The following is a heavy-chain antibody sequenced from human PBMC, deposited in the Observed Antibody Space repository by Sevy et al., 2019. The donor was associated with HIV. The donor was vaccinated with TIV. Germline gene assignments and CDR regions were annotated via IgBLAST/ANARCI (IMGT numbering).Heavy chain of an antibody. CDR2: IKQDGSEK. CDR3: ASLPTPYGGYPYYFDY. CDR1: GFTFSSYW. J-gene: IGHJ4*02. V-gene: IGHV3-7*01. Sequence: GGSLRLSCAASGFTFSSYWMSWVRQAPGKGLEWVANIKQDGSEKYYVDSVKGRFTISRDNAKNSLYLQMNSLRAEDTAVYYCASLPTPYGGYPYYFDYWGQGTLVTVSS. D-gene: IGHD5-12*01.